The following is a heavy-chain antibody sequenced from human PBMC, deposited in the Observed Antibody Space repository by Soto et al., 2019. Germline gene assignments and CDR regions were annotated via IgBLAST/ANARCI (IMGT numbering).Heavy chain of an antibody. CDR3: ARDLGYSSSWNNWFDP. D-gene: IGHD6-13*01. Sequence: SETLSLTCTVSGGSISSGGYSWSWLRQPPGKALEWIGYIYYIGSTYHNPSLKSRVALSVDRSKNQFSLKLTSVTAADTAVYYCARDLGYSSSWNNWFDPWGQGIPVTVSS. CDR2: IYYIGST. CDR1: GGSISSGGYS. V-gene: IGHV4-30-2*01. J-gene: IGHJ5*02.